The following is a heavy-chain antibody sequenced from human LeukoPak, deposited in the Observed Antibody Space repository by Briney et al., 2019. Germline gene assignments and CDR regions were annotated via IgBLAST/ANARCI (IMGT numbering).Heavy chain of an antibody. Sequence: GGSLRLSCAASGFTFSSYWMSWVRQAPGKGLEWVANIKEDGSEKNYVDSVKGRFTISRDNAKNSLYLQMNSLRAEDTAVYYCARDNYDILTGSAYYYYYMDVWGKGTTVTISS. CDR2: IKEDGSEK. J-gene: IGHJ6*03. V-gene: IGHV3-7*01. CDR3: ARDNYDILTGSAYYYYYMDV. CDR1: GFTFSSYW. D-gene: IGHD3-9*01.